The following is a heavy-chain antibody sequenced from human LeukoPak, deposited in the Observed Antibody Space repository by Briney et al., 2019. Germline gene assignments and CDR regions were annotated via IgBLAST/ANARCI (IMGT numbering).Heavy chain of an antibody. CDR2: ISAYNGHT. J-gene: IGHJ3*02. V-gene: IGHV1-18*01. CDR1: GYTFTSYG. D-gene: IGHD4-23*01. Sequence: ASVKVSCKASGYTFTSYGISWVRQAPGQGLEWMGWISAYNGHTNYAQKLQGRVTMTTDTSTSTAYMELRSLRSDDTAVYYCARDSGQWGYGGNSDAFDIWGQGTMVTVSS. CDR3: ARDSGQWGYGGNSDAFDI.